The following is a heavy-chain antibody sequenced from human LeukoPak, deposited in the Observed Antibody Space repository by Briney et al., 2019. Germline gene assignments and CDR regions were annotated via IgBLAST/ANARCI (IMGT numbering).Heavy chain of an antibody. J-gene: IGHJ4*02. CDR1: GFTFSSYG. D-gene: IGHD2-2*02. CDR2: IRYDATNT. Sequence: GGSLRLSCAASGFTFSSYGMHWVRQAPGKGLEWVAFIRYDATNTYYTDSVKGRFTISRDNSKNTLSLQMNSPRPEDTALYYCAKDPLYIDYWGQGTLVTVSS. V-gene: IGHV3-30*02. CDR3: AKDPLYIDY.